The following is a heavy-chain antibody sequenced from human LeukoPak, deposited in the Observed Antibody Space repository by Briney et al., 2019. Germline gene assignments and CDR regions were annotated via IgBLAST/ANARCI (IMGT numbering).Heavy chain of an antibody. CDR2: FDPEVGET. Sequence: ASVKVSCKVSGYTLTELSMHWVRQAPGKGLEWMGGFDPEVGETIYAQKFQGRVTMTEDTSTDTAYMELSSLRSEDTAVYYYATAYYYDRSFDYWGQGTLVTVSS. CDR1: GYTLTELS. CDR3: ATAYYYDRSFDY. V-gene: IGHV1-24*01. D-gene: IGHD3-22*01. J-gene: IGHJ4*02.